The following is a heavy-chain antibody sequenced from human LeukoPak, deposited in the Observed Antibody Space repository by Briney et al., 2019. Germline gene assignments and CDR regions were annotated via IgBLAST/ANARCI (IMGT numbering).Heavy chain of an antibody. V-gene: IGHV4-61*02. J-gene: IGHJ4*02. CDR1: GGSISSGSDY. D-gene: IGHD6-19*01. Sequence: SETLSLTCTVSGGSISSGSDYWSWIRQPAGKGLEWIGRIYTSGSTNYNPSLKSRVTISVDTSKNQFSLKLSSVTAADTAVYYCAREFVAGPYYFDYWGQGTLVTVST. CDR2: IYTSGST. CDR3: AREFVAGPYYFDY.